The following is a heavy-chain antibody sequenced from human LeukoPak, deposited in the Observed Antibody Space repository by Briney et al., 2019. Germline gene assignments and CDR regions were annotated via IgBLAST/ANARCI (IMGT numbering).Heavy chain of an antibody. J-gene: IGHJ6*02. Sequence: GGSLRLSCAVSGFTVSSNYMSWVRQAPGKGLEWVSVIYAGGSTYYADSVKGRFTLSRDNSKNTLFLQMNSLRAEDTAVYYCAREYCSSTTCYYGVDVWGQGTTVTVSS. V-gene: IGHV3-53*01. CDR3: AREYCSSTTCYYGVDV. CDR1: GFTVSSNY. CDR2: IYAGGST. D-gene: IGHD2-2*01.